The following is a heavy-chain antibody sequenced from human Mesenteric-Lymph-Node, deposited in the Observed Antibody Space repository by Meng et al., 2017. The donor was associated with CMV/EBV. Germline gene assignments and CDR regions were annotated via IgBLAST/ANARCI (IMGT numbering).Heavy chain of an antibody. CDR2: INSDGSST. D-gene: IGHD2-2*01. Sequence: GESLKISCAASGFTFSSYWMHWVRQAPGKGLVWVSRINSDGSSTSYADSVKGRFTISRDNAKNTLYLQMNSLKSEDTAVYYCTTDPEDIVIIPADDYWGQGTLVTVSS. CDR1: GFTFSSYW. V-gene: IGHV3-74*01. J-gene: IGHJ4*02. CDR3: TTDPEDIVIIPADDY.